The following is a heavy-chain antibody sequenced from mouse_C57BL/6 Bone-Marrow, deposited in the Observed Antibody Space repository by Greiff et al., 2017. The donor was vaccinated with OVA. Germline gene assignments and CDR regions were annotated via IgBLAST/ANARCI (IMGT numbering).Heavy chain of an antibody. D-gene: IGHD1-1*01. CDR1: GYTFTSYW. V-gene: IGHV1-50*01. CDR2: IDPSDSYT. J-gene: IGHJ2*01. Sequence: VQLQQPGAELVKPGASVKLSCKASGYTFTSYWMQWVKQRPGQGLEWIGEIDPSDSYTNYNQKFKGKATLTVDTSSSTAYMQLSSLTSEYSAVYYCARCGSLFDYWGQGTTLTVSS. CDR3: ARCGSLFDY.